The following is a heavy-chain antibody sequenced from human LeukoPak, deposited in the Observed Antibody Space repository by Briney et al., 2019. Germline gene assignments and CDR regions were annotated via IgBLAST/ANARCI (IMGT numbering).Heavy chain of an antibody. J-gene: IGHJ4*02. D-gene: IGHD2-2*01. Sequence: SETLSLTCTVSGGSISSYYWSWIRQPPGKGLGWIGYIYYSGSTNYNPSLKSRVTISVDTSKNQFSLKLSSVTAADTAVYYCVRESRYCSSTSCHPEYFDYWGQGTLVTVSS. CDR3: VRESRYCSSTSCHPEYFDY. CDR2: IYYSGST. CDR1: GGSISSYY. V-gene: IGHV4-59*01.